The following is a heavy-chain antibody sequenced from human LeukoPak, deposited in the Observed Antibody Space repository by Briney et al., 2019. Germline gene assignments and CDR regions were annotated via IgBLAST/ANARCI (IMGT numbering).Heavy chain of an antibody. CDR3: ARVTVWQYYFDY. J-gene: IGHJ4*02. V-gene: IGHV4-31*03. CDR2: IYYSGST. Sequence: SQTLSLTCTVSGGSISSGGYYWSWIRQHPGKGLEWIGCIYYSGSTYYNPSLKSRVTISVDTSKNQFSLKLSSVTAADTAVYYCARVTVWQYYFDYWGQGTLVTVSS. CDR1: GGSISSGGYY. D-gene: IGHD3-9*01.